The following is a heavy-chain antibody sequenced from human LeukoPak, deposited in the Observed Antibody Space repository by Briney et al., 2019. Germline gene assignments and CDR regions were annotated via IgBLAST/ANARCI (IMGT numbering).Heavy chain of an antibody. D-gene: IGHD2-21*02. CDR2: IYYSGTT. CDR1: GASFTSNY. V-gene: IGHV4-59*08. J-gene: IGHJ4*02. CDR3: ARLDCGGDCFVDY. Sequence: SETLSLTCTVSGASFTSNYWSWIRQPPGKGLEWIGYIYYSGTTTYNPSLERQVTMSVDMSKTQVSLRLNSVTATDTAMYYCARLDCGGDCFVDYWGQGTLVTVSS.